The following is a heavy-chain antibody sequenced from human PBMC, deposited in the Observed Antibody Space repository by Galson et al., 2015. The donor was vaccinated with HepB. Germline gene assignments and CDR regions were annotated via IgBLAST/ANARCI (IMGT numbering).Heavy chain of an antibody. CDR2: IYHSGST. D-gene: IGHD3-3*01. J-gene: IGHJ5*02. Sequence: TLSLTCTVSGASIRSSDYSWSWIRQPPGKGLEWLGYIYHSGSTYYNPSLKSRVTISVDRSKNQFSLKLSAVTAADTAVYYCARGTNYDFLSGYYSSNWFDPWGQGSLVTVSS. CDR3: ARGTNYDFLSGYYSSNWFDP. CDR1: GASIRSSDYS. V-gene: IGHV4-30-2*01.